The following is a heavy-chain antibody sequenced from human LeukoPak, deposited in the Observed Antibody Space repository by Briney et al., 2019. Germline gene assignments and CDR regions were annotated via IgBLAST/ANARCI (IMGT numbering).Heavy chain of an antibody. CDR1: GYSISSGYY. J-gene: IGHJ4*02. D-gene: IGHD2-2*01. CDR3: ARSIVVVPAAYFDY. Sequence: SETLSLTCAVSGYSISSGYYWGWIRQPPGKGLEWIGSIYHSGSTYYNPSLKSRVTISVDTSKNQFSLKLSSVTAADTAVYYCARSIVVVPAAYFDYWGQGTLVTVSS. V-gene: IGHV4-38-2*01. CDR2: IYHSGST.